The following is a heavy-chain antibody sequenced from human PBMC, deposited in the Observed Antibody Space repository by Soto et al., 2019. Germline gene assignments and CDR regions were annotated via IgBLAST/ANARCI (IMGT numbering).Heavy chain of an antibody. D-gene: IGHD1-26*01. Sequence: SETLSLTCTVSGGSISSGDDYWSWIRQPPGKGLEWIGYIYYSGSTYYNPSLKSRVTISVDTSKNQFSLKLSSVTAADTAVYYCARERYSGSYPWHIWGQGTMVTVSS. CDR2: IYYSGST. CDR3: ARERYSGSYPWHI. CDR1: GGSISSGDDY. V-gene: IGHV4-30-4*01. J-gene: IGHJ3*02.